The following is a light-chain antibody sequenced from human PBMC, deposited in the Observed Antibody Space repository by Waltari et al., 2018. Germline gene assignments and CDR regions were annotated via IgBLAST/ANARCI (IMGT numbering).Light chain of an antibody. V-gene: IGKV3D-15*01. J-gene: IGKJ2*03. Sequence: EIVMTQSPATLSLSPGERATLSCRASQSVSSRLAWEQQKPGQNPRLLIYYASNRATGIPDRFSGSGSGTEFTLTISSLEPEDVAVYFCQQETDWSYSFGQGTKVEIK. CDR2: YAS. CDR1: QSVSSR. CDR3: QQETDWSYS.